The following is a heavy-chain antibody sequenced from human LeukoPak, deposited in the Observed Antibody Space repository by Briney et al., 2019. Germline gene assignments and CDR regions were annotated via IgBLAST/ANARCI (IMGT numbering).Heavy chain of an antibody. Sequence: STYGMHWVRQPPGKGLEWIGSIYYSGTTYYNPSLKSRVTISVDTSKKQFSLKLSSVTAADTAVYYCARQKGGYGVGYFDYWGQGTLVTVSS. CDR1: STYG. V-gene: IGHV4-39*01. CDR3: ARQKGGYGVGYFDY. CDR2: IYYSGTT. D-gene: IGHD5-12*01. J-gene: IGHJ4*02.